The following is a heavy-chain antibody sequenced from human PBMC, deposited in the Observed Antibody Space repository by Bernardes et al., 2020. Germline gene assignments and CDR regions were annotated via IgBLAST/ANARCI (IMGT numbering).Heavy chain of an antibody. J-gene: IGHJ5*02. CDR3: VKETDSDFWSGYHGGFHS. CDR2: ISNNGGGP. CDR1: GFTFNNYA. D-gene: IGHD3-3*01. Sequence: GGSLRLSCAASGFTFNNYAMSWVRQAPGKGLEWVSGISNNGGGPYYADSVKGRFTISRDNSKNTLSLQMNSLRAEDTAVYYCVKETDSDFWSGYHGGFHSWGQGAMVTVSS. V-gene: IGHV3-23*01.